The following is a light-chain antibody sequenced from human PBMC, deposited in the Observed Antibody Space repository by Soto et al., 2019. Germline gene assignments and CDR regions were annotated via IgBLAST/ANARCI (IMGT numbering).Light chain of an antibody. Sequence: QSVLTQPPSVSGAPGQRVTISCTGSSSNIGADYDVHWYQHLPGTAPKLLIYGNNNRPSGVPDRFSGSKSGTSASLAITGLQAEDEADYYCQSYDSSLTGLLFGGGTKLTVL. CDR1: SSNIGADYD. CDR2: GNN. CDR3: QSYDSSLTGLL. V-gene: IGLV1-40*01. J-gene: IGLJ2*01.